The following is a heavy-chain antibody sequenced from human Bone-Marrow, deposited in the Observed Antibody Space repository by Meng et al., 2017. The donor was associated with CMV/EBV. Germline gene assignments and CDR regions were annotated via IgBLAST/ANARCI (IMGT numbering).Heavy chain of an antibody. CDR1: GYTFTGYY. V-gene: IGHV1-2*02. D-gene: IGHD3-3*01. J-gene: IGHJ6*02. CDR2: INPNSGGT. CDR3: ARVQIFGVVSYNYYYYGMDV. Sequence: ASVKVSCKASGYTFTGYYMYWVRQAPGQGLEWMGWINPNSGGTNNAQKFQGRVTMTRNTSISTAYMELSSLRSEDTAVYYCARVQIFGVVSYNYYYYGMDVWGQGTTVTVSS.